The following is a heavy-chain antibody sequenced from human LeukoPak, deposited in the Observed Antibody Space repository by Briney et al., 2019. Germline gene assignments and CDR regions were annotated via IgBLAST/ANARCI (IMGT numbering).Heavy chain of an antibody. V-gene: IGHV3-48*03. CDR2: ISSSGTTI. Sequence: GGSLRLSCAASGFTFSSYEMNWVRQAPGKGLEWVSYISSSGTTIYYADSVKGRFTISRDNAKNSLYLQMNSLRAEDTAVYYCAKVTYDILTGYSDAFDIWGQGTMVTVSS. CDR3: AKVTYDILTGYSDAFDI. J-gene: IGHJ3*02. CDR1: GFTFSSYE. D-gene: IGHD3-9*01.